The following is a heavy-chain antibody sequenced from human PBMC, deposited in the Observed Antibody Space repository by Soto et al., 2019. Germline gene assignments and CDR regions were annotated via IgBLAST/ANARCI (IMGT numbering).Heavy chain of an antibody. CDR1: GGSFSGHS. CDR3: STRAYDTNGYYRFDP. J-gene: IGHJ5*01. CDR2: INHSGRV. V-gene: IGHV4-34*01. D-gene: IGHD3-22*01. Sequence: ETLSLTCAAYGGSFSGHSWTWIRQSPGKGLEWIGDINHSGRVNYSPSLKSRVTISLDTSKNQFSLTLSAVTAADTAMYYCSTRAYDTNGYYRFDPWCQGTLVTVSS.